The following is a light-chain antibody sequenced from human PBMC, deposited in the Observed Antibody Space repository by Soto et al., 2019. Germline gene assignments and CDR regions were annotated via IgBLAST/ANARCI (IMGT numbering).Light chain of an antibody. CDR1: SSDVGGSNS. CDR2: EAR. V-gene: IGLV2-14*01. CDR3: SLYTSENTYV. Sequence: QSALTQPASVSGSPGQSITISCTGTSSDVGGSNSVSWYQQHPGKAPKLIIYEARNRPSGVPDRFSGSKSGNTASLTISGLQAADEADYYCSLYTSENTYVFGTGTKLTVL. J-gene: IGLJ1*01.